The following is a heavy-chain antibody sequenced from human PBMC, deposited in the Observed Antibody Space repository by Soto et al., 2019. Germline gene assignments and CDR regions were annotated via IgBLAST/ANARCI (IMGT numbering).Heavy chain of an antibody. CDR1: GFSISNFG. CDR2: ISRSHSDI. Sequence: GGSLRLSCSASGFSISNFGMFWVRQAPGRGLEWISFISRSHSDIYYADSVKGRFTISRDNAKNSMFLQMNSLRADDTALYYCTTRLNAHFDYWGQGVRVTVSS. D-gene: IGHD2-2*01. V-gene: IGHV3-48*03. J-gene: IGHJ4*02. CDR3: TTRLNAHFDY.